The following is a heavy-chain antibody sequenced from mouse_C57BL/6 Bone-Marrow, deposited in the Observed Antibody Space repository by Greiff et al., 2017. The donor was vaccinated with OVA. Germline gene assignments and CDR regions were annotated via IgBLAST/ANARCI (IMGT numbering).Heavy chain of an antibody. CDR1: GYTFPSYW. CDR2: IYPSDGET. CDR3: ARSTVVATRFAY. D-gene: IGHD1-1*01. V-gene: IGHV1-61*01. J-gene: IGHJ3*01. Sequence: VQLQQPGAELVRPGSSVKLSCKASGYTFPSYWMDWVKQRPGQGLEWIGNIYPSDGETHYNQKFKDKATLTVDKSSSTAYMQLSSLTSEDSAVYYCARSTVVATRFAYWGQGTLVTVSA.